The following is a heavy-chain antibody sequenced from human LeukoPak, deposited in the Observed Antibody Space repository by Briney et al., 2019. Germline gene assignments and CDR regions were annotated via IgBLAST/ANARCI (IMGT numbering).Heavy chain of an antibody. V-gene: IGHV3-53*04. CDR3: ARELVVAPSDAFDI. D-gene: IGHD2-15*01. Sequence: GSLSLSCAASGFTVSSNYMSWVRQAPGKGLEWVSVIYSGGSTYYADSVKGRFTISRHNSKDTLYLQMNSLRAEDMAVYYCARELVVAPSDAFDIWGQGTMVTVSS. CDR1: GFTVSSNY. CDR2: IYSGGST. J-gene: IGHJ3*02.